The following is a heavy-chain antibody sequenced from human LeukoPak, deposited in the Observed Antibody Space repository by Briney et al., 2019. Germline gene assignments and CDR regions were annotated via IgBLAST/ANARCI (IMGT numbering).Heavy chain of an antibody. CDR2: IYYNGYT. CDR1: DGSIGTYY. J-gene: IGHJ4*02. Sequence: SETLSLTCTVSDGSIGTYYWSWIRQPPGKGLEWIGYIYYNGYTDYNPSLKSRVTISLHTSRNQFSLNLSSVTAADTAVYYCARDRHWTNDWVFDYWGQGTLVTVSS. V-gene: IGHV4-59*01. D-gene: IGHD1/OR15-1a*01. CDR3: ARDRHWTNDWVFDY.